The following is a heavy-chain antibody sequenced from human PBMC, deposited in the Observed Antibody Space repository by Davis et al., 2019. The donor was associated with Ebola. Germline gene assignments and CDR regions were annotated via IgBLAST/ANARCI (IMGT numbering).Heavy chain of an antibody. D-gene: IGHD3-22*01. CDR2: MFHDGSEK. Sequence: PGGSLRLSCAASGFTFSESWMAWVRQAPGKGLEWLANMFHDGSEKYSAGPVKGRFTISRDEARNSFYLQMNSLRVEDTAIYYCAKDGPVPNYYHSSGYSLAIDHWGRGTVVTVSS. CDR3: AKDGPVPNYYHSSGYSLAIDH. V-gene: IGHV3-7*01. CDR1: GFTFSESW. J-gene: IGHJ4*02.